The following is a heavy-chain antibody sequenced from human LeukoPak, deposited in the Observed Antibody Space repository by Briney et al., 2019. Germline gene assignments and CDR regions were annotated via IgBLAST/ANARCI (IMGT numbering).Heavy chain of an antibody. V-gene: IGHV4-34*01. CDR1: GGSFSGYY. D-gene: IGHD4-23*01. CDR2: INHSGST. J-gene: IGHJ4*01. CDR3: ARGFDSRNSGFPQNDY. Sequence: PSETLSLTCAVYGGSFSGYYWSWIRQPPGKGLEWIGEINHSGSTNYNPSLKSRVTISVDTSKNQFSLKPSSVTAADTAVYYCARGFDSRNSGFPQNDYWGQGTLVTVSS.